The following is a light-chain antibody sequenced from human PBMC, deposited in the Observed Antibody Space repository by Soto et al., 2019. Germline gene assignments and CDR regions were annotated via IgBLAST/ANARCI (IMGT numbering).Light chain of an antibody. Sequence: EIVLTQSPGTLSLSPGERATLSCRASQSVSTSYLAWYQQKPGQAPRLLIYGASSRATGIPDRFSGSGSGTDLNLTISRLEPEDFAVYYCQQDGTSPRTFGQGTKVEIK. CDR3: QQDGTSPRT. CDR2: GAS. V-gene: IGKV3-20*01. J-gene: IGKJ1*01. CDR1: QSVSTSY.